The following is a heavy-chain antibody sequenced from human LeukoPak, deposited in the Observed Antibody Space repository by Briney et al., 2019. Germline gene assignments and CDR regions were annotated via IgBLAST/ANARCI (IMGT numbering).Heavy chain of an antibody. CDR2: IKSKTDGGTT. CDR3: TTILRYFDWLTLRAPPVWDYYYYYMDV. D-gene: IGHD3-9*01. Sequence: GGSLRLSCAASGFTFSSYEMNWVRQAPGKGLEWVGRIKSKTDGGTTDYAAPVKGRFTISRDDSKNTLYLQMNSLKTEDTAVYYCTTILRYFDWLTLRAPPVWDYYYYYMDVWGKGTTVTISS. V-gene: IGHV3-15*01. J-gene: IGHJ6*03. CDR1: GFTFSSYE.